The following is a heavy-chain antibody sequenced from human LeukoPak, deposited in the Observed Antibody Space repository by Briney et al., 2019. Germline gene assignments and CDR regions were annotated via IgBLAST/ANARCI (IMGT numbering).Heavy chain of an antibody. CDR1: GGSISSYY. CDR2: IDTSGST. CDR3: AREVGPFSYNWFDP. J-gene: IGHJ5*02. Sequence: SETLSLTCTVSGGSISSYYWSWIRQPAGKGLEWIGRIDTSGSTNYNPSLKSRVTMSVDTSKNQFSLKLSSVTAADTAVYYCAREVGPFSYNWFDPWGQGTLVTVSS. V-gene: IGHV4-4*07.